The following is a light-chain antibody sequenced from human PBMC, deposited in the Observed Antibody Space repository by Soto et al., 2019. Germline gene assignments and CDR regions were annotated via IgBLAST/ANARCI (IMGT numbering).Light chain of an antibody. J-gene: IGLJ2*01. CDR1: SSDVGGYNS. V-gene: IGLV2-14*01. Sequence: QSVLTQPASVSGSPGQSITISCTGTSSDVGGYNSVSWYQHHPGKAPQLMIYEVSNRPSGVSNRFSGSKSGNTASLTISGLQAEDEAEYYCSSYTGSSTQVFGGGTKLTVL. CDR2: EVS. CDR3: SSYTGSSTQV.